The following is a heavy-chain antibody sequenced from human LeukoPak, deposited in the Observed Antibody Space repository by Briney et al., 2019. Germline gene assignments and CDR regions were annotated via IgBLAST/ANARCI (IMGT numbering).Heavy chain of an antibody. CDR1: GGSISSYY. Sequence: SETLSLTCTVSGGSISSYYWSWIRQPPGKGLEWIGYIYYSGSTNYNPSLKSRVTISVDTSKNQFSLKLSSVTAADTAVYYCARANDCSSTSCYYYYMDVWGKGTTVTVS. J-gene: IGHJ6*03. D-gene: IGHD2-2*01. CDR2: IYYSGST. CDR3: ARANDCSSTSCYYYYMDV. V-gene: IGHV4-59*01.